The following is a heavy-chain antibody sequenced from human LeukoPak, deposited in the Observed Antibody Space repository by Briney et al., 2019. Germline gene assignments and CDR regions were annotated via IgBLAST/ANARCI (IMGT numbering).Heavy chain of an antibody. D-gene: IGHD2-2*01. CDR3: ARAGRYCSSRTCFYPFPYSQYYYMDV. CDR1: GGTFSSYA. J-gene: IGHJ6*03. CDR2: IIPIFGTA. Sequence: SVKVSCKASGGTFSSYAISWVRQAPGQGLEWMGGIIPIFGTANYAQKFQGRVTITADKSTSTAYMELSSLRSEDTAVYYCARAGRYCSSRTCFYPFPYSQYYYMDVWGKGATVTISS. V-gene: IGHV1-69*06.